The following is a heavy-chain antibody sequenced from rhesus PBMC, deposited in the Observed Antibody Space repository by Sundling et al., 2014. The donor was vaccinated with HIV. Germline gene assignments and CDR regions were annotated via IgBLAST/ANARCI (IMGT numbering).Heavy chain of an antibody. CDR3: SRDGDRFGGYSPLDS. CDR1: GGAISGGYH. D-gene: IGHD5-24*01. V-gene: IGHV4S13*01. Sequence: QVQLQESGPELVKPSETLSLTCAVSGGAISGGYHWSWIRQSPGKGLEWIGGIYSNSENTNYNPSLKSRVTIAKDMSRNQFSLELRSVTAADTAVYYCSRDGDRFGGYSPLDSWGQGVVVTVSS. J-gene: IGHJ6*01. CDR2: IYSNSENT.